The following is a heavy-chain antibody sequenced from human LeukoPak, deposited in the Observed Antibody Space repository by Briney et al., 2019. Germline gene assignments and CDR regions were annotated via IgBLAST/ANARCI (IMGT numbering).Heavy chain of an antibody. D-gene: IGHD3-16*01. CDR1: GGSISGTNW. Sequence: SETLSLTCGVSGGSISGTNWWSWVRQPPGQGLEWIGEISLAGQTNYNPSLNGRVTMSLDKSSNQLSLHLTSVTAADTATYFCSRERGHFCPFGYWGEGTLVIVSS. J-gene: IGHJ4*02. CDR2: ISLAGQT. V-gene: IGHV4/OR15-8*02. CDR3: SRERGHFCPFGY.